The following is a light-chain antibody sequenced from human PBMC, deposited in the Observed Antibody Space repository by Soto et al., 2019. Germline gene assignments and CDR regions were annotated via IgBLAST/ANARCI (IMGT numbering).Light chain of an antibody. CDR2: GAS. Sequence: EIVMTQSPATLSVSPGERAALSCRASQSVSSDLAWYQQKPGQAPRLLMYGASTRATAIPARFSGSGSGTEFTLTISSLQSEDFELYYCQQYHNWPQTFGQGTNLEIK. CDR3: QQYHNWPQT. J-gene: IGKJ2*01. V-gene: IGKV3-15*01. CDR1: QSVSSD.